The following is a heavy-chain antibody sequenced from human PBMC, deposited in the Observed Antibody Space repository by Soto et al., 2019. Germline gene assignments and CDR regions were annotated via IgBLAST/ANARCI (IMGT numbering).Heavy chain of an antibody. CDR2: ISHSGST. Sequence: SETLSLTCAVYGGSFSGNYWSWIRQPPGKGLEWIGEISHSGSTSYNPSLKSRVTMSVDTSKNQFSLNLSSVTAADTAVYYCARARWFDPCGQGTLVTVSS. CDR3: ARARWFDP. V-gene: IGHV4-34*01. J-gene: IGHJ5*02. CDR1: GGSFSGNY.